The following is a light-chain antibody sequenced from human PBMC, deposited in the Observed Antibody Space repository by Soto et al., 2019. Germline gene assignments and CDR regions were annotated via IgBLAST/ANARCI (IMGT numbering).Light chain of an antibody. Sequence: QSVLTQPASVSGSPGQSITISCTGTSSDVGGHRYVSWYQQHPGRAPKLMIYEVTSRPSGVSNRFSGSKSGNTAYLTISGLQAEDEGDYYCSSYTSTNTVIFGGGTKVTVL. CDR3: SSYTSTNTVI. CDR2: EVT. CDR1: SSDVGGHRY. V-gene: IGLV2-14*03. J-gene: IGLJ2*01.